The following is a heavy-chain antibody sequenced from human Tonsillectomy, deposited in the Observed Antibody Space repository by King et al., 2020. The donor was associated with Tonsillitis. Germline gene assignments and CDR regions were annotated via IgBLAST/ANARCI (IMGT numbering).Heavy chain of an antibody. D-gene: IGHD5-18*01. Sequence: QLVQSGGGLVQPGGSLRLSCAASGFTFSSYSMNWVRQAPGKGLEWVSYISSSSSTIYYADSVKGRFTISRDNAKNSLYLQMNSLRAEDTAVYYCARVGYSYGYNWFDPWGQGTLVTVSS. CDR1: GFTFSSYS. J-gene: IGHJ5*02. CDR3: ARVGYSYGYNWFDP. CDR2: ISSSSSTI. V-gene: IGHV3-48*01.